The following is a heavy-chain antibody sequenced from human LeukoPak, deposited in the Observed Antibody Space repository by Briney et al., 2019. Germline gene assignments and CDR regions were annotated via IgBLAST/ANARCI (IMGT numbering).Heavy chain of an antibody. V-gene: IGHV3-21*01. CDR1: GFTFSSYS. J-gene: IGHJ4*02. CDR2: ISSSSSYI. Sequence: PGGSLRLSCAASGFTFSSYSMNWVRQAPGKGLEWVSSISSSSSYIYYADSVKGRFTISRDNAKNSLYLQMISLRAEDTAVYYCARDSDPTVTTSGYWGQGTLVTVSS. CDR3: ARDSDPTVTTSGY. D-gene: IGHD4-17*01.